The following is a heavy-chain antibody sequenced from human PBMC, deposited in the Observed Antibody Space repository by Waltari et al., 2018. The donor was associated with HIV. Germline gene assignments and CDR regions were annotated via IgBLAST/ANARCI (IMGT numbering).Heavy chain of an antibody. CDR2: LYWNDEE. CDR3: AHRLGSRTWYGNFDY. Sequence: QITLKESGPTLVKPTQTLTLTCTFPGFSLSTRGVGVGWIRQPPGKALEWLALLYWNDEERYSQSLKSRLTITKHTSKNQVLLTMTDMDPVDTATYYCAHRLGSRTWYGNFDYWGQGILVSVSS. J-gene: IGHJ4*02. V-gene: IGHV2-5*01. D-gene: IGHD6-13*01. CDR1: GFSLSTRGVG.